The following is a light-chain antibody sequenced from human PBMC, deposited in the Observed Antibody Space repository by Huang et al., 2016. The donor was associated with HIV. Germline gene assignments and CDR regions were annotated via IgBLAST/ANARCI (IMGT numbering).Light chain of an antibody. J-gene: IGKJ5*01. CDR2: AAS. CDR1: QDISTN. CDR3: QQLNTYPIT. Sequence: IQLTQSPSSLSASVGDRVTISCRASQDISTNLAWYQQKPGKAPKGLIYAASTLQSGVPSRCSGSASGIYFSLTINNLQPDDFATYYCQQLNTYPITFGQGTRLDI. V-gene: IGKV1-9*01.